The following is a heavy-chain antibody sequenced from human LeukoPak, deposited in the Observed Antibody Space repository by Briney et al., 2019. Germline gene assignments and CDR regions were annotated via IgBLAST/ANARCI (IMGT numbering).Heavy chain of an antibody. CDR3: ARSHCGGDCYSSRGLILFGYYYYFMDV. CDR1: GGSFKGFY. Sequence: PSETLSLTCAIYGGSFKGFYWTWIRQSPGKGLEWIGEINHSGSSSYNPSLKSRIMISVDMSKNQISLKVRSVTAADTAVYYCARSHCGGDCYSSRGLILFGYYYYFMDVWGTGTTVTVSS. D-gene: IGHD2-21*02. CDR2: INHSGSS. V-gene: IGHV4-34*01. J-gene: IGHJ6*03.